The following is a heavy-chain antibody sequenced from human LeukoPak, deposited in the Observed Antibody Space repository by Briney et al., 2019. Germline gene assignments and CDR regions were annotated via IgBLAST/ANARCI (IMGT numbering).Heavy chain of an antibody. CDR2: IAYNGSSA. CDR3: ADLTPRGHGMDV. V-gene: IGHV3-30*03. J-gene: IGHJ6*02. Sequence: GGSLRLSCRASGFTFRSLGMHWVRQAPGKGLEWVAVIAYNGSSAYYGDSVKGRFTISRDNSKNTLYLQLNSLRPEDTAVYYCADLTPRGHGMDVWGHGTTVIVSS. CDR1: GFTFRSLG. D-gene: IGHD3-10*01.